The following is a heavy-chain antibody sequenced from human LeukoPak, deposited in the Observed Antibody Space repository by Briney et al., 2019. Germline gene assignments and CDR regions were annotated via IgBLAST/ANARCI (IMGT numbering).Heavy chain of an antibody. J-gene: IGHJ4*02. CDR2: IYYSGST. V-gene: IGHV4-61*01. CDR1: GGSVSSGSYY. Sequence: SETLSLTCTVSGGSVSSGSYYWSWIRQPPGKGLEWIGYIYYSGSTNYNPSLKSRVTISVDTSKNQFSLKLSSVTAADTAVYYCAREGLYGDYVWSLDYWGQGTLVTVSS. CDR3: AREGLYGDYVWSLDY. D-gene: IGHD4-17*01.